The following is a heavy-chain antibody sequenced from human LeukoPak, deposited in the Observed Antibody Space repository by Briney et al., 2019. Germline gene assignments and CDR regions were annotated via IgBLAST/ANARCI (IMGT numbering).Heavy chain of an antibody. CDR3: ARALFGAPGMDV. CDR1: GGSSSSYY. V-gene: IGHV4-4*07. D-gene: IGHD3-3*01. Sequence: SETLSLTCTVSGGSSSSYYWSWIRQPAGKGLEWIGRIYPSGSSNYNPSLKSRVTMSVDTSKNQFSLKLTSVTAADTAVYYCARALFGAPGMDVWGKGTTVTVSS. J-gene: IGHJ6*04. CDR2: IYPSGSS.